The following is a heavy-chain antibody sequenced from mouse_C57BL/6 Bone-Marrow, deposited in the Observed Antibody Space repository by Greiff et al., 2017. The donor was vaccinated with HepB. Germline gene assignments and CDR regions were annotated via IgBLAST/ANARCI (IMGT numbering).Heavy chain of an antibody. Sequence: QVHVKQSGPGLVQPSQSLSITCTASGFSLTSYGVHWVRQSPGKGLEWLGVIWRGGSTDYNAAFMSRLSITKDNSTSQVFFKMNSLQADDTAIYYCAKRGYGSSFDYWGQGTTLTVSS. D-gene: IGHD1-1*01. CDR2: IWRGGST. CDR3: AKRGYGSSFDY. J-gene: IGHJ2*01. CDR1: GFSLTSYG. V-gene: IGHV2-5*01.